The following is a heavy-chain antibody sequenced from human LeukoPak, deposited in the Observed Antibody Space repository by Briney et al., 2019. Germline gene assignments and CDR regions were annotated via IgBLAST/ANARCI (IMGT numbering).Heavy chain of an antibody. D-gene: IGHD4-17*01. Sequence: RASVKVSCKASGYTFTSYAMNWVRQAPGQGLEWMGGIIPIFGTANYAQKFQGRVTITADESTSTAYMELSSLRSEDTAVYYCARGIDYGDYDNWFDPWGQGTLVTVSS. CDR3: ARGIDYGDYDNWFDP. CDR1: GYTFTSYA. CDR2: IIPIFGTA. J-gene: IGHJ5*02. V-gene: IGHV1-69*13.